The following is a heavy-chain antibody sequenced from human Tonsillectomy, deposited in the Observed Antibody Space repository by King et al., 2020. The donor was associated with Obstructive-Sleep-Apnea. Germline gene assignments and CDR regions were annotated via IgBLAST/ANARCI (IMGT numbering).Heavy chain of an antibody. V-gene: IGHV5-51*01. CDR2: IFPGDSDT. D-gene: IGHD4-17*01. Sequence: GQLVQSGAEVKKPGESLKISCKGSRYNFTTYWIVWVRQMPGKGLEWMGIIFPGDSDTRYSPSFQGHVTISADKSISTAYLQWSSLKASDTAIYYCARLTPGNWFDPWGQGTLVTVSS. CDR1: RYNFTTYW. CDR3: ARLTPGNWFDP. J-gene: IGHJ5*02.